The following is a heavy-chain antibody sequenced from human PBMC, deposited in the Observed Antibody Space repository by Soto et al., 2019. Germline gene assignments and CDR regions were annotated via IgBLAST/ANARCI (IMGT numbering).Heavy chain of an antibody. V-gene: IGHV4-34*01. J-gene: IGHJ5*02. CDR1: GGSFSGYY. CDR2: INHSGST. Sequence: PSETLSLTCAVNGGSFSGYYWSWIRQPPGKGLEWIGEINHSGSTNYNPSLKSRVTISVDTSKNQFSLKLSSVTAADTAVYYCAVRDSGSHYGWFDPWGQGTLVTVSS. D-gene: IGHD1-26*01. CDR3: AVRDSGSHYGWFDP.